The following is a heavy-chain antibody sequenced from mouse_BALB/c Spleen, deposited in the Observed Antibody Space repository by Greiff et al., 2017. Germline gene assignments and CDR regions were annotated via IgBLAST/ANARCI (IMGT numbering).Heavy chain of an antibody. Sequence: VQLKESGPGLVKPSQSLSLTCTVTGYSITSDYAWNWIRQFPGNKLEWMGYISYSGSTSYNPSLKSRISITRDTSKNQFFLQLNSVTTEDTATYYCARRENLLWLRRYAMDYWGQGTSVTVSS. J-gene: IGHJ4*01. CDR2: ISYSGST. CDR1: GYSITSDYA. V-gene: IGHV3-2*02. D-gene: IGHD2-2*01. CDR3: ARRENLLWLRRYAMDY.